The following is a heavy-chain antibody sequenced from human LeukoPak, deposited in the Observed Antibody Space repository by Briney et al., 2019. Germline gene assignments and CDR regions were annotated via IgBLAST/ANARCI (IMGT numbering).Heavy chain of an antibody. CDR2: LDPEDGET. CDR1: GYTLTELS. V-gene: IGHV1-24*01. J-gene: IGHJ5*02. D-gene: IGHD6-19*01. CDR3: ATAVWAGTRVWFDP. Sequence: ASVKVSCKVSGYTLTELSMHWVRQAPGKGLEWMGGLDPEDGETIYAQKFQGRVTMTEDTSTDTAYMELSSLRSEDTAVYYCATAVWAGTRVWFDPWGQGTLVTVSS.